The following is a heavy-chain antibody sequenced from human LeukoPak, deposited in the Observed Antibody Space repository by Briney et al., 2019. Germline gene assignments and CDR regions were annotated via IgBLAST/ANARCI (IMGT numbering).Heavy chain of an antibody. V-gene: IGHV3-11*01. D-gene: IGHD4-11*01. J-gene: IGHJ4*02. CDR2: MSSSGSTI. Sequence: PGGSLRLSCAASGFTFSDYYMNWIRQAPGKGLEWISYMSSSGSTISYADSVTGRFTVSRDNAKNSLYLQMNSLRAEDTAVYYCARGGSTESFDYWGQGTLVTVSS. CDR3: ARGGSTESFDY. CDR1: GFTFSDYY.